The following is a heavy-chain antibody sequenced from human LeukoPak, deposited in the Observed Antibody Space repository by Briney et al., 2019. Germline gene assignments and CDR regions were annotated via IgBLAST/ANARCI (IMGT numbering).Heavy chain of an antibody. Sequence: SQTLSLTCTVSGGSISNDGYYWSWIRQHPGKGLEWIGYIYYSGITYYNPSLKSRVTISVDTSKNQFSLKLSSVTAADTALYYCARYSATKRDFDYWGQGTLVTVSS. CDR3: ARYSATKRDFDY. CDR1: GGSISNDGYY. CDR2: IYYSGIT. D-gene: IGHD1-26*01. V-gene: IGHV4-31*03. J-gene: IGHJ4*02.